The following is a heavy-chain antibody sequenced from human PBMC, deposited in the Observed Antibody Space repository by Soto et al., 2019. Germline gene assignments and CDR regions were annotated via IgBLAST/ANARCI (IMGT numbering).Heavy chain of an antibody. J-gene: IGHJ4*02. D-gene: IGHD3-10*02. Sequence: WETLSLTCTVSDASVIKYYWSWIRQPPGKGLEWIGYISHTGYTSYNPSLESRLTISMDKSKNQLSLNLNSVTTADTAVYYCARGQLLFAYWGQGTPVTAPQ. V-gene: IGHV4-59*02. CDR3: ARGQLLFAY. CDR1: DASVIKYY. CDR2: ISHTGYT.